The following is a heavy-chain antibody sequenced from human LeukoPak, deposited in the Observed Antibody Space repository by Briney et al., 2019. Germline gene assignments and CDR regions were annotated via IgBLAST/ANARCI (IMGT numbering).Heavy chain of an antibody. CDR2: ISSSSSYI. V-gene: IGHV3-21*01. D-gene: IGHD3-3*01. J-gene: IGHJ6*03. Sequence: GGSLRLSCAASGFTFSSYSMNWVRQAPGKGLEWVSSISSSSSYIYYADSVKGRFTISRDNAKNSLYLQMNSLRAGDMAVYYCARVEGNTIFGVVMVYYYYYMDVWGKGTTVTVSS. CDR3: ARVEGNTIFGVVMVYYYYYMDV. CDR1: GFTFSSYS.